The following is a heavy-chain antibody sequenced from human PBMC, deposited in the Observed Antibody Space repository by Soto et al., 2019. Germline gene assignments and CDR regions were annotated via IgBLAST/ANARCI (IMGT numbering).Heavy chain of an antibody. CDR1: GFTYSSYS. CDR2: ISSSSSYI. Sequence: GGTLRLSCSASGFTYSSYSMNWVRQAPGKGLEWVSSISSSSSYIYYADSVKGRFTISRDNAKNSLYLQMNSLRAEDTAVYYCASPTYSSSSPYYYYGMDVWGQGTTVTVSS. V-gene: IGHV3-21*01. J-gene: IGHJ6*02. CDR3: ASPTYSSSSPYYYYGMDV. D-gene: IGHD6-6*01.